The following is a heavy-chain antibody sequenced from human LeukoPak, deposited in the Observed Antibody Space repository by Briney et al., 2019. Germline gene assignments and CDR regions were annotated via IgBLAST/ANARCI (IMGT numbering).Heavy chain of an antibody. D-gene: IGHD4-17*01. V-gene: IGHV3-74*01. J-gene: IGHJ6*03. CDR3: ASSGITVTTSYYYYMDV. Sequence: GGSLRLSCAASGFTFSRYWMFWVRQAPGKGLVWVSRINSDETTTNYADSVKGRFTISRDNAKNTLSLQLDSLRAEDTAVYYCASSGITVTTSYYYYMDVWGKGSTVTVSS. CDR1: GFTFSRYW. CDR2: INSDETTT.